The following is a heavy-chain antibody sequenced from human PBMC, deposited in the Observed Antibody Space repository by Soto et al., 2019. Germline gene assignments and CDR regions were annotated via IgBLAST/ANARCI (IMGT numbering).Heavy chain of an antibody. CDR1: VYTFTSYG. V-gene: IGHV1-18*01. CDR2: ISAYNGNT. D-gene: IGHD4-17*01. Sequence: GASVKVSCKASVYTFTSYGISWVRQDPGQGLEWMGWISAYNGNTNYAQKLQGRVTMTTDTSTSTAYMELRSLRSDDTAVYYCARLKEVTTVTNWYFDLWGRGTLVTVSS. J-gene: IGHJ2*01. CDR3: ARLKEVTTVTNWYFDL.